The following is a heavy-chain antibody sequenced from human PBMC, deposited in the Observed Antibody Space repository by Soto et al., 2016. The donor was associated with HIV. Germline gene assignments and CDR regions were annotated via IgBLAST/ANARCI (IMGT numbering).Heavy chain of an antibody. CDR1: GGSIRSMRNYF. J-gene: IGHJ4*02. V-gene: IGHV4-61*03. Sequence: QLQESGPGLVKSSENLSLICTVSGGSIRSMRNYFWTWIRQSPEKGLEWIGDVHYSGSTNYNPSLRGRISTSVDTSQGLFSLSLKSLTASDSATYYCASRLETSTPAHFHYWGLGTLVIVSS. D-gene: IGHD3-3*02. CDR2: VHYSGST. CDR3: ASRLETSTPAHFHY.